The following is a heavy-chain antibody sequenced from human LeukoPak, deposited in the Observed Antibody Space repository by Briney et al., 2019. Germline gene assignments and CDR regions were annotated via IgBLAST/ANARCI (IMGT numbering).Heavy chain of an antibody. D-gene: IGHD3-10*01. CDR1: GFTFSSYE. J-gene: IGHJ4*02. V-gene: IGHV3-48*03. CDR3: ARDRGDRSLDY. CDR2: ISSSGSTI. Sequence: GGSLRLSCAASGFTFSSYEMNWVRQAPGKGLEWVSYISSSGSTIYYADSVKGRFTISRDNAKNSLYLQMNSLRAEDTAVYYRARDRGDRSLDYWGQGTLVTVSS.